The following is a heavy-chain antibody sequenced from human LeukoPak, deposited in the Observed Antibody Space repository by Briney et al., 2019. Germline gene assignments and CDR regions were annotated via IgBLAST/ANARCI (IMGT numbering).Heavy chain of an antibody. V-gene: IGHV4-61*01. CDR2: IYYSGST. CDR3: ARGGAYGYWFDP. D-gene: IGHD2-21*01. J-gene: IGHJ5*02. CDR1: GGSVSTESYY. Sequence: PSETLSLTCTVSGGSVSTESYYWSWIRQPPGKGLEWIAYIYYSGSTNYNPSLKSRVTMSVDTSKNQFSLKLSSVTAADTAVYYCARGGAYGYWFDPWGQGTLVTVSS.